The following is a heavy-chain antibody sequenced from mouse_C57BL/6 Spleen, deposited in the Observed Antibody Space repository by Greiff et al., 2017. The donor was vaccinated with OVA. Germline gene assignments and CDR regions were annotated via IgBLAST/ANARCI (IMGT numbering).Heavy chain of an antibody. CDR2: ISYSGST. D-gene: IGHD2-13*01. CDR1: GYSITSGYD. J-gene: IGHJ2*01. Sequence: EVHLVESGPGMVKPSQSLSLTCTVTGYSITSGYDWHWIRHFPGNKLEWMGYISYSGSTNYNPSLKSRISITHDTSKNHFFLKLNSVTTEDTATYYCARGDRLDYFDYWGQGTTLTVSS. CDR3: ARGDRLDYFDY. V-gene: IGHV3-1*01.